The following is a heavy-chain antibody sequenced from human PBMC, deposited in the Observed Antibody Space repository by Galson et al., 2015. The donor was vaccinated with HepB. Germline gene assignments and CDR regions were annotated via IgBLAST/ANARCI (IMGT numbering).Heavy chain of an antibody. CDR1: GFTFRSYW. V-gene: IGHV3-7*01. CDR3: ARDSYSNYDSYHNFGY. Sequence: SLRLSCAASGFTFRSYWMSWVRRAPGKGLEWVANIKQDGSEKYYVDSVKGRFTISRDNAKNSLYLQMNSLRAEDTAVYYCARDSYSNYDSYHNFGYWGQGTLVTVSS. CDR2: IKQDGSEK. D-gene: IGHD4-11*01. J-gene: IGHJ4*02.